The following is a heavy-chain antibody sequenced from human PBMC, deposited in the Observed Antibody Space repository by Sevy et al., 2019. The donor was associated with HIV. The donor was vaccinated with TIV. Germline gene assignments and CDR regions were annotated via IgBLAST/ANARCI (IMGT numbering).Heavy chain of an antibody. Sequence: GGSLRLSCAASRFTFGIYAMSWVRQAPGKGLEWVSGMSGSGGSTYYADSVKGRFAISRDNSKNTLYLQMNSLRAEDTAVYYCAKDRVWELGDAFDIWGQGTMVTVSS. CDR3: AKDRVWELGDAFDI. D-gene: IGHD1-26*01. CDR1: RFTFGIYA. CDR2: MSGSGGST. J-gene: IGHJ3*02. V-gene: IGHV3-23*01.